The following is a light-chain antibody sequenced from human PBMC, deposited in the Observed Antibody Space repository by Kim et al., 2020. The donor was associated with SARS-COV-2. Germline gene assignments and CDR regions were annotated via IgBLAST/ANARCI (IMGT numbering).Light chain of an antibody. CDR2: GVS. CDR1: QDIGTNY. V-gene: IGKV3-20*01. Sequence: LSPGERAILSCRASQDIGTNYLAWYQQKPGQAPRLLIHGVSTRVTGIPDRFSGSGSGTDFTLTISRLEPEDFAVYYCQQYASSSYTFGQGTKLEI. CDR3: QQYASSSYT. J-gene: IGKJ2*01.